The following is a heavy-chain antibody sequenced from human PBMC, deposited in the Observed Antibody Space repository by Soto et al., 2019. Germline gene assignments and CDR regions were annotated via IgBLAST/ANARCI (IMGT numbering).Heavy chain of an antibody. CDR1: GFTFSSYG. CDR2: IWYDGSNK. D-gene: IGHD3-22*01. Sequence: HPGGSLRLSCAASGFTFSSYGMHWVRQAPGKGLEWVAVIWYDGSNKYYADSVKGRFTISRDNSKNTLYLQMNSLRAEDTAVYYCARDRLGYYDSSGYYYYYGMDVWGKGTTVTVSS. V-gene: IGHV3-33*01. CDR3: ARDRLGYYDSSGYYYYYGMDV. J-gene: IGHJ6*04.